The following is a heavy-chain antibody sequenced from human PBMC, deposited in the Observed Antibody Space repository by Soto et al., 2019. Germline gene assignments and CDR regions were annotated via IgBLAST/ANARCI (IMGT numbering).Heavy chain of an antibody. J-gene: IGHJ4*02. V-gene: IGHV4-59*08. CDR3: ARRYGSSFDY. D-gene: IGHD5-12*01. CDR1: GGSISSWY. CDR2: IYYSGST. Sequence: SETLSLTCTVSGGSISSWYWSWIRQPPGKGLEWIGYIYYSGSTNYNPSLKSRVTISVDTSKNQFSLKLSSVTAADTAVYYCARRYGSSFDYWGQGTLVTVS.